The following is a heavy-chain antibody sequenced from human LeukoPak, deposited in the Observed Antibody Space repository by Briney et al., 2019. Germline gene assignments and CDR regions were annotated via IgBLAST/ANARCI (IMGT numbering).Heavy chain of an antibody. D-gene: IGHD6-13*01. CDR1: GFTFSSYG. J-gene: IGHJ4*02. Sequence: GGSLRLSCAASGFTFSSYGMHWVRQAPGKGLEWVAVISYGGSNKYYADSVKGRFTISRDNSKNTLYLQMNSLRAEDTAVYYCAKLVGIAAAGDDYWGQGTLVTVSS. V-gene: IGHV3-30*18. CDR3: AKLVGIAAAGDDY. CDR2: ISYGGSNK.